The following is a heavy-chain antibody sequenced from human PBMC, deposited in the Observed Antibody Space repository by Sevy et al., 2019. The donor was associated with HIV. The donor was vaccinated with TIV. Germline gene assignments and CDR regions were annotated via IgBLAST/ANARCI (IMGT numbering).Heavy chain of an antibody. CDR3: ARDGQVFTSVSGVYYCSGLDV. V-gene: IGHV1-18*04. CDR2: ISAYNSKT. J-gene: IGHJ6*02. D-gene: IGHD2-2*01. Sequence: ASVKVSCKASGYTFTNYGITWVRQAPGQGLEWMGWISAYNSKTNFAQKFQDKFTMTTDTSTSTAYLELRSLTTDDTAVDFCARDGQVFTSVSGVYYCSGLDVWGQGTTVTVSS. CDR1: GYTFTNYG.